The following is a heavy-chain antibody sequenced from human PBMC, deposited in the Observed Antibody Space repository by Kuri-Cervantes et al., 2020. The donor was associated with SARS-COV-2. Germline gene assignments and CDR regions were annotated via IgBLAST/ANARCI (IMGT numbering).Heavy chain of an antibody. CDR3: ARGQYCSSTSCYATYYYYYGMDV. D-gene: IGHD2-2*01. Sequence: SETLSLTCTVSGGSISSYYWSWIRQPPGKGLEWIGYIYYSGSTNYNPSLKSRVTISVDTSKNQFSLKLSSVTAADTAVYYCARGQYCSSTSCYATYYYYYGMDVWGQGTTVTVSS. J-gene: IGHJ6*02. CDR2: IYYSGST. CDR1: GGSISSYY. V-gene: IGHV4-59*12.